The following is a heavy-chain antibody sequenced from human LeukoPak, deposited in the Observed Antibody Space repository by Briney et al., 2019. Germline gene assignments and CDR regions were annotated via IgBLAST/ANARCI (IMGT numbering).Heavy chain of an antibody. V-gene: IGHV3-23*01. CDR1: GFTFSSYA. D-gene: IGHD6-13*01. J-gene: IGHJ4*02. CDR3: AIPPAYYSSSWYCFDY. Sequence: GGSLRLSCAASGFTFSSYALIWVRKAPGKGLEWVSTISGSGGSTYYADSVKGRLTISRDTSKNTLYLQMNRLRGEDTAVYYCAIPPAYYSSSWYCFDYWGQGTLVTVSS. CDR2: ISGSGGST.